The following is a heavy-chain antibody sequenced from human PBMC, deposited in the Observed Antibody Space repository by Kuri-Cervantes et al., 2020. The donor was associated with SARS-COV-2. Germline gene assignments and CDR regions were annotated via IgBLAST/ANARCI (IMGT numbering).Heavy chain of an antibody. CDR1: GYTFTGYY. J-gene: IGHJ4*02. CDR2: INPNSAGT. Sequence: ASLTVSCKASGYTFTGYYMHWVRQAPGQGLERMGLINPNSAGTNYAQKFQGWVTMTRDTSISTAYMELSSLSSEATAVYYCARDSDVGPGDYWGQGTLVTVSS. V-gene: IGHV1-2*04. D-gene: IGHD1-26*01. CDR3: ARDSDVGPGDY.